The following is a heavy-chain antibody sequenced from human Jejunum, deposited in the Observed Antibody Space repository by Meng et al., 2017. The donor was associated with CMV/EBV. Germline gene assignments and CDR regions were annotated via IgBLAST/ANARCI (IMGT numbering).Heavy chain of an antibody. V-gene: IGHV3-48*04. D-gene: IGHD1-26*01. CDR1: FPFSSYS. J-gene: IGHJ6*02. CDR2: ISTSGSSI. Sequence: FPFSSYSMNWVRRAPGKGLEWISYISTSGSSIYYADSVKGRFTISRDDAKNSLSLQMNSLRAEDTAVYYCARGGASDYYYYGLDVWGQGTTVTVSS. CDR3: ARGGASDYYYYGLDV.